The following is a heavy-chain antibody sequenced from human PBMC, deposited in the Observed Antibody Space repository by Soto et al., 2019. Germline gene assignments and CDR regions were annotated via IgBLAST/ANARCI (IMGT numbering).Heavy chain of an antibody. Sequence: SETLSLTCTVSGGSVSSESHYWSWIRQTPGKGLEWIGYIYYTGSTNYNPSLKGRVTMSVDTSRDQVSLRLRSVTRADTAVYYCAREKYHFRSGSYYYAMEVWGQGTKVTVSS. D-gene: IGHD3-3*02. CDR3: AREKYHFRSGSYYYAMEV. V-gene: IGHV4-61*01. CDR1: GGSVSSESHY. CDR2: IYYTGST. J-gene: IGHJ6*02.